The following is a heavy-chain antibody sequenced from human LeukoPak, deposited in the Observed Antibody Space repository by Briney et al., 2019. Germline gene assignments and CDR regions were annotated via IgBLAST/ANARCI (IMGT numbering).Heavy chain of an antibody. CDR3: ARGMGWLQSVDY. CDR1: GGSISSGGYY. D-gene: IGHD5-24*01. V-gene: IGHV4-31*03. J-gene: IGHJ4*02. CDR2: IYYSGST. Sequence: PSETLSLTCTVSGGSISSGGYYWSWIRQHPGKGLEWIGYIYYSGSTYYNLSLKSRVTISVDTSKNQFSLKLSSVTAADTAVYYCARGMGWLQSVDYWGQGTLVTVSS.